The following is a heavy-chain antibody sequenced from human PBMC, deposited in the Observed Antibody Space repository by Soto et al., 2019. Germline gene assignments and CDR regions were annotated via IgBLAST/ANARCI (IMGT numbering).Heavy chain of an antibody. CDR2: INHSGST. CDR1: GGSFSGYY. CDR3: ARFGGRGYLY. V-gene: IGHV4-34*01. Sequence: SETLSLTCAVYGGSFSGYYWIWIRQPPGKGLEWIGEINHSGSTNYNPSLKSRVTISVDTSKNQFSLKLSSVTAADTAVYYCARFGGRGYLYWGQGTLVTVSS. D-gene: IGHD5-18*01. J-gene: IGHJ4*02.